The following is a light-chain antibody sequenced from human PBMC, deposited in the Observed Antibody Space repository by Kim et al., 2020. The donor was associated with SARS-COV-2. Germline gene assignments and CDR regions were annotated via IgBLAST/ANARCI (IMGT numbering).Light chain of an antibody. J-gene: IGKJ1*01. CDR3: QQRTDWPRT. CDR1: QSVSTY. V-gene: IGKV3-11*01. CDR2: DAS. Sequence: EIVLTQSPATLSLSPGERATLSCRASQSVSTYLAWYQQKPGQAPRLLIYDASNRATGIPARFSGSGSETDFTLTISSLDPEDFAVYYCQQRTDWPRTFGQGTKVDIK.